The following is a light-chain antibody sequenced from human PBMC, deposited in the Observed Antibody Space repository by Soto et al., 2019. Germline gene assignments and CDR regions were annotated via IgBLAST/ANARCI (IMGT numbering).Light chain of an antibody. V-gene: IGKV1-39*01. Sequence: DIQMTQSPSTLSASVLERFTITCRASQTISTYLNWYQQKPGKAPKLLIYGASSLQSGVPSRFSGSGSGTDFTLTISSLQPEDFGTYYCQQSFSTPRTFGQGTKVDIK. CDR2: GAS. J-gene: IGKJ1*01. CDR1: QTISTY. CDR3: QQSFSTPRT.